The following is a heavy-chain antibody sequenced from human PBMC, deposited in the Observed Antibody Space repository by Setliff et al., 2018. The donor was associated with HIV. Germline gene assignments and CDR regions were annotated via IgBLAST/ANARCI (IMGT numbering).Heavy chain of an antibody. V-gene: IGHV3-30*04. J-gene: IGHJ3*02. D-gene: IGHD3-22*01. CDR3: ARGGKWDSSGSSAFDI. Sequence: GGSLRLSCAASGFFFSNYAMHWVRQAPGKGLEWVAVISYDGSNKYYADSVKGRLTISRDNSKNTLYLQMNSLRTEDKAVYYCARGGKWDSSGSSAFDIWGQGKMVTVSS. CDR2: ISYDGSNK. CDR1: GFFFSNYA.